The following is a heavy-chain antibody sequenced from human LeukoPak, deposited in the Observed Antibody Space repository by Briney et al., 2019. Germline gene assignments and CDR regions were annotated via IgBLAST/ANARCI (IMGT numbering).Heavy chain of an antibody. V-gene: IGHV4-59*12. CDR1: GGSISSYY. CDR2: IYYSGST. J-gene: IGHJ5*02. CDR3: ARDWVRLVGAKWGFDP. D-gene: IGHD1-26*01. Sequence: SETLSLTCTVSGGSISSYYWSWIRQPPGKGLEWIGYIYYSGSTNYNPSLKSRVTISVDTSKNQFSLKLSSVTAADTAVYYCARDWVRLVGAKWGFDPWGQGTLVTVSS.